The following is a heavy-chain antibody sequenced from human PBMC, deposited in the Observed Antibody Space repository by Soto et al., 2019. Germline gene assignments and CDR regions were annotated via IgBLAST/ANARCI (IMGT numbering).Heavy chain of an antibody. V-gene: IGHV3-23*01. CDR3: AKHSGSEPYFDY. CDR2: ISGSGGST. CDR1: GFTFSSYA. J-gene: IGHJ4*02. Sequence: EVQLLESGGGLVQPGGSLRLSCAASGFTFSSYAMSWVRQAPGKGLEWVSAISGSGGSTYYADSVKGRFTISRDKSNNTLYLQMNSLRAEDTAVYYCAKHSGSEPYFDYWGQGTLVTVSS. D-gene: IGHD1-26*01.